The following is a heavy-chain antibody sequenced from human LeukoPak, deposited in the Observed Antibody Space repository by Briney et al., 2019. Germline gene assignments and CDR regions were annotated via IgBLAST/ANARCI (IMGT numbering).Heavy chain of an antibody. CDR3: ARDTSPSSSCSYFDAFDI. CDR1: GFTFSNDW. V-gene: IGHV3-7*01. Sequence: PGGSLRLSCASSGFTFSNDWMTWVRQAQGKGLEWVANINKDGSKKNYVDSVKGRFTISRDNSKNSLFLQMNSLRAEDTAIYYCARDTSPSSSCSYFDAFDIWGPGTMVTVSS. CDR2: INKDGSKK. D-gene: IGHD2/OR15-2a*01. J-gene: IGHJ3*02.